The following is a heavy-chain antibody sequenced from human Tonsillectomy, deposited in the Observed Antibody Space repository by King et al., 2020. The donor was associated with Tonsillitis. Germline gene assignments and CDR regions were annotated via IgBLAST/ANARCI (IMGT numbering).Heavy chain of an antibody. CDR3: AGTGAVAAWFDP. CDR2: IYTSGST. V-gene: IGHV4-4*07. J-gene: IGHJ5*02. CDR1: GGSISNYY. Sequence: QVQLQESGPGLVKPSETLSLTCTVSGGSISNYYWNWIRQPPGKGLEWIGRIYTSGSTNYNPSLKSRVTMSVDTSKSQFSLNLSSVTAADTAVYYCAGTGAVAAWFDPWGQGTLVTVSS. D-gene: IGHD6-19*01.